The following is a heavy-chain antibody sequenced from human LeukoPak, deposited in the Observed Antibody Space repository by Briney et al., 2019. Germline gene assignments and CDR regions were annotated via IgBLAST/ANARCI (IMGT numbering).Heavy chain of an antibody. CDR3: ARAYSSGWYVPGDY. Sequence: GGSLRLSCVASGFTFSSYWMHWVRQAPGKGLVWVSRINSDGSSTSYADSVKGRFTIPRDNAENTLYLQMDSLRAEDTAIYYCARAYSSGWYVPGDYWGQGTLVTVSS. CDR1: GFTFSSYW. V-gene: IGHV3-74*01. D-gene: IGHD6-13*01. CDR2: INSDGSST. J-gene: IGHJ4*02.